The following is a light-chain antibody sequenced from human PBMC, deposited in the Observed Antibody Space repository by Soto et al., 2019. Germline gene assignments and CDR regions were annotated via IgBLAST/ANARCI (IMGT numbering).Light chain of an antibody. CDR2: AAS. CDR3: QQLNSYPLA. Sequence: IQLTQSPSSLSASVGDRVTITCRASQGISSYLAWYPQKPGKAPKLLIYAASTLQSGVPSRFSGSESRTDFTLTISSLQPEDFATYYCQQLNSYPLAFGQGTKVEIK. CDR1: QGISSY. V-gene: IGKV1-9*01. J-gene: IGKJ1*01.